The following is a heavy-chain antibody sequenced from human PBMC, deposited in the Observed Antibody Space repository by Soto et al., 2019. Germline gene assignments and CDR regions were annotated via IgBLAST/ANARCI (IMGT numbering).Heavy chain of an antibody. CDR1: GFTFSSYE. D-gene: IGHD1-1*01. Sequence: GGSLRLSCAASGFTFSSYEMNWVRQAAGKGLEWVSYISSGGTITYNADSVKGRFTISRDNAKNSLYLQMNSLRAEDTAVYYCARVLIPQRYYYYGMDVWGQGTTVTVSS. CDR2: ISSGGTIT. CDR3: ARVLIPQRYYYYGMDV. V-gene: IGHV3-48*03. J-gene: IGHJ6*02.